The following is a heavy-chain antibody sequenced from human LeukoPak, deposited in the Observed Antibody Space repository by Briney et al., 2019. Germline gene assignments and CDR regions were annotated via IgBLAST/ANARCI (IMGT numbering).Heavy chain of an antibody. Sequence: GGSLRLSCVVSGFTFRSYGMQWVRQAPGRGLEWVAVIWYDRSKKSYADTVKGRFTISRDNAKNSLYLQMNSLRAEDTAVYYCARVEFGYYYGSGSYMGYYYYYMDVWGKGTTVTVSS. V-gene: IGHV3-33*01. CDR2: IWYDRSKK. CDR3: ARVEFGYYYGSGSYMGYYYYYMDV. D-gene: IGHD3-10*01. J-gene: IGHJ6*03. CDR1: GFTFRSYG.